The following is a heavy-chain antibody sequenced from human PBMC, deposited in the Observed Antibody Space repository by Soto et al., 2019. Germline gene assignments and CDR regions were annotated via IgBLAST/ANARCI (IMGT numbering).Heavy chain of an antibody. CDR3: ARDFFTMVRGAIGGMDV. D-gene: IGHD3-10*01. CDR2: VSSIGGIT. CDR1: GFTFSSYA. Sequence: GGSLRLSCATSGFTFSSYAMSWVRQAPGEGLEWVSAVSSIGGITYYTDSVKGRFTISRDNSKNTLYLQMNSLRAEDTAVYYCARDFFTMVRGAIGGMDVWGQGTTVTVSS. J-gene: IGHJ6*02. V-gene: IGHV3-23*01.